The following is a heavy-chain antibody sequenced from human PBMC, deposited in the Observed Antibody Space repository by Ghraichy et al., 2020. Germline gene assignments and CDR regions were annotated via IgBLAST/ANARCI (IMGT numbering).Heavy chain of an antibody. CDR3: ARGVIYDFWSASQSGYGMDV. V-gene: IGHV4-34*01. CDR1: GGSFSGYY. CDR2: INHSGST. J-gene: IGHJ6*02. D-gene: IGHD3-3*01. Sequence: SETLSLTCAVYGGSFSGYYWSWIRQPPGKGLEWIGEINHSGSTNYNPSLKSRVTISVDTSKNQFSLKLSSVTAADTAVYYCARGVIYDFWSASQSGYGMDVWGQGTTVTVSS.